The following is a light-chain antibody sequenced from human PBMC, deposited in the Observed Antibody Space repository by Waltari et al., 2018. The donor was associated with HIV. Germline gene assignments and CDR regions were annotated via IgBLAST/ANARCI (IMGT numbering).Light chain of an antibody. J-gene: IGKJ3*01. CDR1: QSVSSSY. V-gene: IGKV3-20*01. CDR2: GAS. CDR3: QQYATASFT. Sequence: EIVLTQSPGTLSLSPGERATLSCRASQSVSSSYLAWYQQKPGQAPRLLIYGASSRAAGIPDRFSGSGSGTDFSLTIRRLEPEDFAVYFCQQYATASFTFGPGTKVYIK.